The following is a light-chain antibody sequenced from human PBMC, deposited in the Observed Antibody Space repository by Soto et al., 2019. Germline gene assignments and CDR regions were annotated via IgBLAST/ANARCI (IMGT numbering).Light chain of an antibody. CDR1: QSVTSRH. CDR3: QQYHSSPYT. Sequence: EIVLTQSPGTLSLSPGERVTLSCRASQSVTSRHLAWYQQKPGQAPRLLIFAASGRPPTIPSRLSGSGSGTDFTLTISRLEAEDFAVYFCQQYHSSPYTFGQGTRLEIK. V-gene: IGKV3-20*01. J-gene: IGKJ2*01. CDR2: AAS.